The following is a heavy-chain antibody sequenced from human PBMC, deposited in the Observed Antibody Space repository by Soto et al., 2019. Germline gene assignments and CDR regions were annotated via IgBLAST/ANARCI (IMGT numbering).Heavy chain of an antibody. J-gene: IGHJ4*02. CDR1: GYTLISYA. V-gene: IGHV1-3*01. CDR3: ARDMGFGLSDY. CDR2: INAGNGNT. Sequence: QVQLVQSGAEVKKPGASVKVSCKASGYTLISYAMYWVRQAPGQRLEWMGWINAGNGNTKYSQKFQGRVTITRDTSASTANMELSSLRSEDTAVYYCARDMGFGLSDYWGQGTLVTVSS. D-gene: IGHD3-10*01.